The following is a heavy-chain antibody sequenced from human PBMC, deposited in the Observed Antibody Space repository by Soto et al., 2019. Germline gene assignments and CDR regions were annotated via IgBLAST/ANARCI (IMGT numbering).Heavy chain of an antibody. CDR2: IWYDGSNK. D-gene: IGHD2-2*03. V-gene: IGHV3-33*01. CDR3: ARDGSVGYAFDI. Sequence: GGSLRLSCAASGFTFSSYGMHWVRQAPGKGLEWVAVIWYDGSNKYYADSVKGRFTISRDNSKNTLYLQMNSLRAEDTAVYYCARDGSVGYAFDIWGQGTMVTVSS. CDR1: GFTFSSYG. J-gene: IGHJ3*02.